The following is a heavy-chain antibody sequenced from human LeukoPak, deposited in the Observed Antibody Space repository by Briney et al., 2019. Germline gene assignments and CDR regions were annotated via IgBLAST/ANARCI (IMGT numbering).Heavy chain of an antibody. V-gene: IGHV3-9*01. D-gene: IGHD5-12*01. CDR1: GFTFDDYA. CDR3: AKGVPPVRGYSGYEGSGIFDY. J-gene: IGHJ4*02. CDR2: ISWNSGSI. Sequence: GGSLRLSCAASGFTFDDYAMHWVRQAPGKGLEWVSGISWNSGSIGYADSVKGRFTISRDNAKNSLYLQMNSLRAEDTALYYCAKGVPPVRGYSGYEGSGIFDYWGQGTLVTVSS.